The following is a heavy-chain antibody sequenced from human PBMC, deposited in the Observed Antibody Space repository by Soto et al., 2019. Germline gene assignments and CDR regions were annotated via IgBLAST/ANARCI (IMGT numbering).Heavy chain of an antibody. J-gene: IGHJ3*02. CDR3: ARSITYGDFGSAFDI. CDR2: IYSGGST. D-gene: IGHD4-17*01. V-gene: IGHV3-53*04. CDR1: GFTVSSNY. Sequence: GGSLRLSCAASGFTVSSNYMSWVRQAPGKGLEWVSVIYSGGSTYYADSVKGRFTISRHNSKNTLYLQMNSLRAEDTAVYYCARSITYGDFGSAFDIWGQGTMVTVSS.